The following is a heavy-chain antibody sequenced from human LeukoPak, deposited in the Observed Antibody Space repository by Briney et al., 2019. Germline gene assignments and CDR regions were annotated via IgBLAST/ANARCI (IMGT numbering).Heavy chain of an antibody. CDR2: IYTSGST. J-gene: IGHJ4*02. CDR3: AREYSSSSGKALDY. Sequence: SETLSLTCTVSSGSLGSYYWNWLRQPAGKGLEWIGHIYTSGSTNYSPSLKSRVTMSVDASKNQFSLKLNSVTAADAALYYCAREYSSSSGKALDYWGQGTLVTVSS. D-gene: IGHD6-6*01. CDR1: SGSLGSYY. V-gene: IGHV4-4*07.